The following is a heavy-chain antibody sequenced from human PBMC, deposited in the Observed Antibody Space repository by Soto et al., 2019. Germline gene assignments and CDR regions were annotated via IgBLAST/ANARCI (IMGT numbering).Heavy chain of an antibody. V-gene: IGHV4-59*11. D-gene: IGHD6-13*01. CDR2: IHYSGTS. Sequence: PSETLSLTCTVSGGSMSGLYWSWLRQPPGKGLEWLGYIHYSGTSNYKPSPKSRVTISVDTSKNQFSLRLSSVTAADTAIYYCARVFNSHFDSWGQGTLVTVSS. CDR1: GGSMSGLY. CDR3: ARVFNSHFDS. J-gene: IGHJ4*02.